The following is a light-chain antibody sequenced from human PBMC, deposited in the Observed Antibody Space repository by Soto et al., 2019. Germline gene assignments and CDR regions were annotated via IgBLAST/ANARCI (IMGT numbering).Light chain of an antibody. V-gene: IGKV3-11*01. CDR2: DAS. Sequence: EIVLTQSPSTLSLSPGERATLSCRASQSVSSYLAWDQQKPGQAPRLLIYDASHRATDIPARFSGSGSGTDFTLTISSLESEDFEVYYCQQRGKWPLTFGQGTQLEIK. CDR1: QSVSSY. CDR3: QQRGKWPLT. J-gene: IGKJ2*01.